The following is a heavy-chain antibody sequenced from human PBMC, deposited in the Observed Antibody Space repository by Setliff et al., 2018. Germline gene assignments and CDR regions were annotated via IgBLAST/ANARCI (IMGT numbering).Heavy chain of an antibody. CDR2: IYYSGST. J-gene: IGHJ6*03. CDR3: AREVGYYDSSGYPDV. D-gene: IGHD3-22*01. CDR1: GGSISSSSYY. Sequence: PSETLSPTCTVSGGSISSSSYYWSWIRQHPGKGLEWIGYIYYSGSTYYNPSLKSRVTISVDTSKNQFSLKLSSVTAADTAVYYCAREVGYYDSSGYPDVWGKGTTVTVS. V-gene: IGHV4-31*03.